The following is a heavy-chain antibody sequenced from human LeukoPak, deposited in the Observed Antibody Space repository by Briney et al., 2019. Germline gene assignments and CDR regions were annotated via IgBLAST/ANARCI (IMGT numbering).Heavy chain of an antibody. V-gene: IGHV1-69*02. CDR3: ARCAPYYDFWSGYDWFDP. CDR2: IIPILGIA. D-gene: IGHD3-3*01. J-gene: IGHJ5*02. Sequence: GASVKVSCKASGGTFSSYTISWVRQAPGQGLEWTGRIIPILGIANYAQKFQGRVTITADKSTSTAYMELSSLRSEDTAVYYCARCAPYYDFWSGYDWFDPWGQGTLVTVSS. CDR1: GGTFSSYT.